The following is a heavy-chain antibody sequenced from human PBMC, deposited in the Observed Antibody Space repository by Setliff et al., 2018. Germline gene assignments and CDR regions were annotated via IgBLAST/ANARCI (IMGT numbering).Heavy chain of an antibody. CDR1: GFTFSTYA. CDR3: AKESGAHYFYYYYMDV. V-gene: IGHV3-30*07. CDR2: VSYDGRNK. D-gene: IGHD2-15*01. Sequence: GGSLRLSCAASGFTFSTYAIHWVRQGPGKGLEWVAIVSYDGRNKYYADSVKGRFTISRDNSKNTLYLQMNSLRAEDTAVYFCAKESGAHYFYYYYMDVWGKGTTVTVSS. J-gene: IGHJ6*03.